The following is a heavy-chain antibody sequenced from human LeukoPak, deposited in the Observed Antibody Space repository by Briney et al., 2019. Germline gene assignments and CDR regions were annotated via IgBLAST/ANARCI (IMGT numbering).Heavy chain of an antibody. J-gene: IGHJ5*02. D-gene: IGHD3-10*01. V-gene: IGHV3-23*01. CDR2: VSSTGSGT. CDR1: GFTFSTYG. Sequence: PGGSLRLSCVASGFTFSTYGMSWVRQAPGKGLEWVAAVSSTGSGTYYPDSLKGRFIISRDNSQNTVFLQMNSLRPEDTAFYFCAKDGPLLWFDPTDAWGQGILVTVSS. CDR3: AKDGPLLWFDPTDA.